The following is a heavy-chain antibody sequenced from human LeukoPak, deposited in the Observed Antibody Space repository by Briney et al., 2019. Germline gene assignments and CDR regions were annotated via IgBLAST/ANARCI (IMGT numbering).Heavy chain of an antibody. J-gene: IGHJ5*02. CDR2: IYHSGST. V-gene: IGHV4-38-2*02. CDR3: ARDHDSSVFDP. D-gene: IGHD3-22*01. Sequence: TSETLSLTCTVSGYSISSGYYWGWIRQPPGKGLEWIGSIYHSGSTYYNPSLKSRVTISVDTSKNQFSLKLSSVTAADTAVYYCARDHDSSVFDPWGQGTLVSVSS. CDR1: GYSISSGYY.